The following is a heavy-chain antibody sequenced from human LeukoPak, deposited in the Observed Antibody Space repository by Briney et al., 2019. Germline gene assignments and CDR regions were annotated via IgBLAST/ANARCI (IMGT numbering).Heavy chain of an antibody. D-gene: IGHD2-2*01. J-gene: IGHJ4*02. V-gene: IGHV1-8*03. CDR3: ARGLRYCSSTSCPQSLGY. CDR2: MNPNCGNT. Sequence: ASVKVSCKASGYTFTSYDINWVRQATGQGLEWMGWMNPNCGNTGYAQKFQGRVTITRNTSISTAYMELSSLRSEDTAVYYCARGLRYCSSTSCPQSLGYWGQGTLVTVSS. CDR1: GYTFTSYD.